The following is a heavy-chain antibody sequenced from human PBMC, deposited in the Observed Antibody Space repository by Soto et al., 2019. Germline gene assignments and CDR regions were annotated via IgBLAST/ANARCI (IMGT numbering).Heavy chain of an antibody. D-gene: IGHD3-22*01. CDR2: INWNGGST. CDR1: GFTFDDYG. V-gene: IGHV3-20*04. Sequence: GGSLRLSCAASGFTFDDYGMSWVRQAPGKGLEWVSGINWNGGSTGYADSVKGRFTISRDNAKNSLYLQMNSLRAEDTALYYCARSGQSGTLKWLFIPPQHGYFDLWGRGTLVTVSS. CDR3: ARSGQSGTLKWLFIPPQHGYFDL. J-gene: IGHJ2*01.